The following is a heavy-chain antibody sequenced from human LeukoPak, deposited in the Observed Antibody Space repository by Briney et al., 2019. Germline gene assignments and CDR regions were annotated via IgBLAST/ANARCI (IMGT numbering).Heavy chain of an antibody. J-gene: IGHJ4*02. D-gene: IGHD6-13*01. CDR3: ARDLGSSRSY. CDR2: IYYRGTT. CDR1: GGSINRSTYY. V-gene: IGHV4-39*07. Sequence: SETLSLTCTVSGGSINRSTYYWGWIRQPPGMGLEWIGSIYYRGTTYSNPSLKSRVTMSVATSKNQFSLNLNSVTAADTAVYYCARDLGSSRSYWGQGTLVTVSS.